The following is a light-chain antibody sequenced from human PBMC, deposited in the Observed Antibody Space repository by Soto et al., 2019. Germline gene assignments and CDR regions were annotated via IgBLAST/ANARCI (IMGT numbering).Light chain of an antibody. CDR2: AAA. Sequence: DIQLTQSPSFLSASVGDRVTITCRASQGVSSYLAWYQQKPGIAPKLLIYAAATLQSGVPSRFSGSGSETEFALPVSSLQPEDFATYYCQQLYSYPLTFGGGTKVEL. CDR1: QGVSSY. V-gene: IGKV1-9*01. J-gene: IGKJ4*01. CDR3: QQLYSYPLT.